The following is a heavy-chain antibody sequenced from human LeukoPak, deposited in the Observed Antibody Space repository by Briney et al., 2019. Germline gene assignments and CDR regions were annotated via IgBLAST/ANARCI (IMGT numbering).Heavy chain of an antibody. V-gene: IGHV3-7*01. CDR3: ARGSTIFGVVIIGVDRVDY. CDR1: GFTFSTYW. J-gene: IGHJ4*02. D-gene: IGHD3-3*01. Sequence: GGSLRLSCAASGFTFSTYWMSWVRQAPGKGLEWVANIKQDGNEKYYVDSVKGRFTISRDNAKNSLYLQMNSLRAEDTAVYFCARGSTIFGVVIIGVDRVDYWGQGTLVTVSS. CDR2: IKQDGNEK.